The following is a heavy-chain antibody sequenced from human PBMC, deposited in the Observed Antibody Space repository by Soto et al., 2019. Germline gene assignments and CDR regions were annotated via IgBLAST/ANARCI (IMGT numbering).Heavy chain of an antibody. D-gene: IGHD1-1*01. J-gene: IGHJ4*02. CDR1: GFIFSSHW. CDR2: IGPDGSNI. V-gene: IGHV3-74*01. CDR3: VRDNNWPFNY. Sequence: EVHLVESGGGLVQPGGSLRLSCAASGFIFSSHWMHWVRQAPGKGLVGVSHIGPDGSNIWEADSVQGRFTISRDNARNRFYLKINSLRDEEGPIYSCVRDNNWPFNYGGKGTRVPVPS.